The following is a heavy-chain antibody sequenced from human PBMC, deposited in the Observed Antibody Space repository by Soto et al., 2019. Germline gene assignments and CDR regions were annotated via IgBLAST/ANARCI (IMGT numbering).Heavy chain of an antibody. V-gene: IGHV3-13*05. Sequence: PGGSLRLSCAASGFTFSSYDMHWCLQATGKGLEWVSAIGTAGDPYYPGSVKGRFTISRENAKNSLYLQMNSLRAGDTAVYYCARGTLGTMALFDYWGQGTLVTVSS. CDR2: IGTAGDP. J-gene: IGHJ4*02. CDR3: ARGTLGTMALFDY. D-gene: IGHD3-10*01. CDR1: GFTFSSYD.